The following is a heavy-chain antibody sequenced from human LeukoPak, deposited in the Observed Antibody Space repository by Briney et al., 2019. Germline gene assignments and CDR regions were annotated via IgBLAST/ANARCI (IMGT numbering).Heavy chain of an antibody. CDR2: IKQEGSEK. D-gene: IGHD3-3*01. Sequence: PGGSLRLSCGASGFTFSSYWMSWVRQAPGKGREGVANIKQEGSEKYYVDSVKGRFTISRDNAKNSLYLQMNSLRAEDTAVYYCAREHYDFWSGYYGYWGQGTLVTVSS. CDR1: GFTFSSYW. J-gene: IGHJ4*02. CDR3: AREHYDFWSGYYGY. V-gene: IGHV3-7*01.